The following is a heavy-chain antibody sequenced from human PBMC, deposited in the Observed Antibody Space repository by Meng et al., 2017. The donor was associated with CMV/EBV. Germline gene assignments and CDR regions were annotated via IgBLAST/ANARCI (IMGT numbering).Heavy chain of an antibody. V-gene: IGHV4-34*01. Sequence: SETLSLTCAVYGGSFSGYYWSWIRQPPGKGLEWIGEINHSGSTNYNPSLKSRVTISVDTSKNQFSLKLSSVTAADTAVYYCARAWRYDFWSGYPRMGNWFDPWGQGTPVTVSS. CDR2: INHSGST. CDR1: GGSFSGYY. J-gene: IGHJ5*02. D-gene: IGHD3-3*01. CDR3: ARAWRYDFWSGYPRMGNWFDP.